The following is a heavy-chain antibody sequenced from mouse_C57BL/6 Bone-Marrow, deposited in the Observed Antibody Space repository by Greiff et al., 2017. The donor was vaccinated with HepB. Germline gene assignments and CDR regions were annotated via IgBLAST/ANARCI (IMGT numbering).Heavy chain of an antibody. CDR1: GFNIKDDY. CDR2: IDPENGDT. Sequence: VQLQQSGAELVRPGASVKLSCTASGFNIKDDYMHWVKQRPEQGLEWIGWIDPENGDTEYASKFQGKATITADTSSNTAYLQLSSLTSEDTAVYYCTTSSDLYFDVWGTGTTVTVSS. D-gene: IGHD1-1*01. J-gene: IGHJ1*03. CDR3: TTSSDLYFDV. V-gene: IGHV14-4*01.